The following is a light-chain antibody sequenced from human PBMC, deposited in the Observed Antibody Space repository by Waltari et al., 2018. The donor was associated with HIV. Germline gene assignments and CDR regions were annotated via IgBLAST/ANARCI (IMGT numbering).Light chain of an antibody. V-gene: IGLV4-69*01. CDR3: QTWGLGTFVV. J-gene: IGLJ2*01. CDR2: LSSDGSH. Sequence: QPVLSQSPSASASLGASVKLTCTLSSGHSESAIAWHHLQPEKGPRSLIRLSSDGSHIVGDGIPDRFSGSSSGADRYLTISSLQSEDEAVYYCQTWGLGTFVVFGGGTNQPVL. CDR1: SGHSESA.